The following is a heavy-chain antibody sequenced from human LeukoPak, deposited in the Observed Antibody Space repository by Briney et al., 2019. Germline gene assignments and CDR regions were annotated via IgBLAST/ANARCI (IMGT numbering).Heavy chain of an antibody. CDR3: ARMGIAVAATAD. J-gene: IGHJ4*02. Sequence: PGGSLRLSCAASGFTFSSCWMHWVRQAPGKGLVWVSRINSDGSSTSYADSVKGRFTISRDNAKNTLYLQMNSLRAEDTAVYYCARMGIAVAATADWGQGTLVTVSS. CDR2: INSDGSST. D-gene: IGHD6-19*01. V-gene: IGHV3-74*01. CDR1: GFTFSSCW.